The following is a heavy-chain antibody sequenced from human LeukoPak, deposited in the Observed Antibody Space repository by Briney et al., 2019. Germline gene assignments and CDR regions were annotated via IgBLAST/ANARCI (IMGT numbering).Heavy chain of an antibody. CDR1: GYTSTGYY. J-gene: IGHJ6*03. V-gene: IGHV1-46*01. CDR3: AREFAYSSSSLVRDILTGYYYYYMDV. Sequence: ASVKVSCKASGYTSTGYYMHWVRQAPGQGLEWMGIINPSGGSTSYAQKFQGRVTMTRDMSTSTVYKELSSLRSEDTAVYYCAREFAYSSSSLVRDILTGYYYYYMDVWGKGTTVTVSS. CDR2: INPSGGST. D-gene: IGHD3-9*01.